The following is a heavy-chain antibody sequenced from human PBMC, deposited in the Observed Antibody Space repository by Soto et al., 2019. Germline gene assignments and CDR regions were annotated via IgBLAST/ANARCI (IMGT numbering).Heavy chain of an antibody. CDR3: ARDTPDYSDSSGYYVLDY. V-gene: IGHV6-1*01. CDR2: TYYRSKWYN. J-gene: IGHJ4*02. Sequence: SQTLSLTCAISGDSVSSNSAAWNWIRQSPSRGLEWLGRTYYRSKWYNDYAVSVKSRITINPDTSKNQFSLQLNSVTPEDTAVYYCARDTPDYSDSSGYYVLDYWGQGTLVTVSS. CDR1: GDSVSSNSAA. D-gene: IGHD3-22*01.